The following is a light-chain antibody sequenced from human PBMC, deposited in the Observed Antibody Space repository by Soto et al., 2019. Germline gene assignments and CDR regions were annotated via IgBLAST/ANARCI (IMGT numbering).Light chain of an antibody. CDR3: QQRSSWPLLWT. V-gene: IGKV3-11*01. CDR1: QSVSSS. Sequence: TQSPATLSLSPGERATLSCRTSQSVSSSLACYQQKPGQSPRLLIYDASNRDTGIPARFSGSGSGTDFTLTISSLEPEDFAVYYCQQRSSWPLLWTFGGGTKVEIK. CDR2: DAS. J-gene: IGKJ4*01.